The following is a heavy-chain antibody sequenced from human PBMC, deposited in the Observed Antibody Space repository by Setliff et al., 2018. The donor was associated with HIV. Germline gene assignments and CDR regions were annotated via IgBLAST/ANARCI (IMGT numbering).Heavy chain of an antibody. Sequence: GESLKISCKASGYRFSDNWIGWVRQMPGKGLKWMAIIYPDDSATRYSPSFQGQVIISADKSINTAYLRWRRLRASDTAMYYCAKHGFERKSPYNWFDSWGQGTLVTVSS. D-gene: IGHD3-16*01. J-gene: IGHJ5*01. CDR1: GYRFSDNW. CDR3: AKHGFERKSPYNWFDS. CDR2: IYPDDSAT. V-gene: IGHV5-51*01.